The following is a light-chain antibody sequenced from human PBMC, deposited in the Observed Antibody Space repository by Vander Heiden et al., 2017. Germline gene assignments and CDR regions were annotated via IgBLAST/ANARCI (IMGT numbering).Light chain of an antibody. CDR3: QQYYSTPWT. CDR2: WAS. CDR1: QSVLYSSNNKNY. V-gene: IGKV4-1*01. Sequence: DIVMTQSPDSLAVSLGERATINCKSSQSVLYSSNNKNYLAWYQQKPGQLPKLLIYWASTRESGVPDRFSGSGSGTDFTLTISSLQAEDVAVYYCQQYYSTPWTFGQGTKVXIK. J-gene: IGKJ1*01.